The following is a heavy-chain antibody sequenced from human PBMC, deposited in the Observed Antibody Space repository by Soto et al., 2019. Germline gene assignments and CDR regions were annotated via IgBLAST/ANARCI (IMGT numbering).Heavy chain of an antibody. CDR2: IIPIFGTA. CDR1: GGTFSSYA. Sequence: QVQLVQSGAEVKKPGSSVKVSCKASGGTFSSYAISWVRQAPGQGLEWMGGIIPIFGTANYAQKFQGRVTMTADESTSTAYMELSSLRSEDTAVYYCARVWTTYYYDSSGYYSDYWGQGTLVTVSS. V-gene: IGHV1-69*12. CDR3: ARVWTTYYYDSSGYYSDY. D-gene: IGHD3-22*01. J-gene: IGHJ4*02.